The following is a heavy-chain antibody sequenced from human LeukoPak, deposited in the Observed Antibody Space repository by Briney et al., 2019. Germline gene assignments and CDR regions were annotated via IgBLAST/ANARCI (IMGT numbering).Heavy chain of an antibody. J-gene: IGHJ6*03. V-gene: IGHV4-38-2*02. Sequence: SETLSLTCTVSGYSISSDYYWGWIRPPPGKGLEWIGSIYHSGSTYYNPSLKSRVTISVDTSKNQFSLKLSSVTAADTAVYYCARVIPGYCSGGSCPNHYYYYYYYMDVWGKGTTVTISS. D-gene: IGHD2-15*01. CDR2: IYHSGST. CDR1: GYSISSDYY. CDR3: ARVIPGYCSGGSCPNHYYYYYYYMDV.